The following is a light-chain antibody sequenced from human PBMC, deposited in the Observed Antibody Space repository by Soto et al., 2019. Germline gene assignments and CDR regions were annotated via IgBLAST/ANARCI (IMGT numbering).Light chain of an antibody. CDR1: SSDVGSYNS. Sequence: QSALTQPASVSGSPGQSITISCTGTSSDVGSYNSASWYQQHPGKAPKLMIYEVSNRPSGVPNRFSGSKSGNTASLTISGLQAEDEADYYCCSYAGSSTYVFGTGTKVTVL. CDR3: CSYAGSSTYV. CDR2: EVS. J-gene: IGLJ1*01. V-gene: IGLV2-23*02.